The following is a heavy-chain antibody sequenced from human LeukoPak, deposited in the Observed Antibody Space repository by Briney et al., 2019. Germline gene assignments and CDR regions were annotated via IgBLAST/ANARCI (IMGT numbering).Heavy chain of an antibody. D-gene: IGHD3-10*01. V-gene: IGHV4-4*07. J-gene: IGHJ4*02. CDR3: ARDPADYYGSGSTDYFDY. Sequence: SETLSLTCTVSGGSISSYYWSWIRQPAGKGLEWIGRIYTSGSTNYNPSLKSRVTMSVDTSKNQFSLKLSSVTAADTAVYYCARDPADYYGSGSTDYFDYWGQGTLVTVSS. CDR1: GGSISSYY. CDR2: IYTSGST.